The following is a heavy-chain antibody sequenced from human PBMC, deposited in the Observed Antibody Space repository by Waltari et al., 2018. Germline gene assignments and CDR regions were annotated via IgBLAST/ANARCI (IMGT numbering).Heavy chain of an antibody. Sequence: VQLIQSGAEVKKTGCSVRVSCKASGCTFSSYAISWVRQAPGQGLEWMGEIIPIFGTANYAQKFQGRVTITTDESTSTAYMELSSLRSEDTAVYYCARETRSYAFDIWGQGTMVTVSS. J-gene: IGHJ3*02. CDR3: ARETRSYAFDI. CDR2: IIPIFGTA. V-gene: IGHV1-69*05. D-gene: IGHD3-10*01. CDR1: GCTFSSYA.